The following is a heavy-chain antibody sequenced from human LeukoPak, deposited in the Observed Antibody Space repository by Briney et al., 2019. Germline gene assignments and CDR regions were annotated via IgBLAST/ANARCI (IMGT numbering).Heavy chain of an antibody. D-gene: IGHD3-10*01. J-gene: IGHJ4*02. CDR2: IYTSGST. CDR1: GGSISSGSYY. V-gene: IGHV4-61*02. Sequence: TLSLTCTVSGGSISSGSYYWSWIRQPDGKGLEWIGRIYTSGSTNYNPSLKSRFTISVATSKNQFSLKLSSVTAADTAVYYCARLTITGSPVVYYFDYWGQGTLVTVSS. CDR3: ARLTITGSPVVYYFDY.